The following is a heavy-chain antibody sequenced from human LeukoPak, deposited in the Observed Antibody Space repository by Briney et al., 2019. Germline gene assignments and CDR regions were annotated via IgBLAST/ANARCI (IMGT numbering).Heavy chain of an antibody. CDR3: ARDRPGIVVVPAAINWFDP. CDR2: INPNSGGT. V-gene: IGHV1-2*02. D-gene: IGHD2-2*01. J-gene: IGHJ5*02. Sequence: ASVKVSCKASGYTFTGYYMHWVRQAPGQGLEWMGWINPNSGGTNYAQKFHGRVTMTRDTSISTAYMELSRLRFDDTAVYYCARDRPGIVVVPAAINWFDPWGQGTLVTVSS. CDR1: GYTFTGYY.